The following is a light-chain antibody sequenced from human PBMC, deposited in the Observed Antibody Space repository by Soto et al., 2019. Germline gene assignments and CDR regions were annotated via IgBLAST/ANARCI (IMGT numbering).Light chain of an antibody. V-gene: IGLV2-23*02. CDR2: EVS. J-gene: IGLJ7*01. CDR1: SSDVGSHNL. CDR3: CSDGGSRAV. Sequence: QSALTQPASVSGSPGQSITISCTGTSSDVGSHNLVSWYQQHPGQAPKLMIYEVSKRPLGVSARFSASKSGNTASLTISWLQAEDEADYYCCSDGGSRAVFGGGTQLTVL.